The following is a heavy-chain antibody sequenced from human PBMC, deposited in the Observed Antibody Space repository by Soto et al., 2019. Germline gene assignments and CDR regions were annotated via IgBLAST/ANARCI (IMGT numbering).Heavy chain of an antibody. CDR1: GFTFSDYY. V-gene: IGHV4-34*01. D-gene: IGHD6-6*01. CDR3: ARSIAPRGLEDY. Sequence: QVQLVESGGGLVKPGGSLRLSCAASGFTFSDYYMSWIRQAPGKGLEWIGEINHSGSTNYNPSLKSRVTISADTSKNKFSLKLSYVTAADTAVYYCARSIAPRGLEDYWGQGTLVTVSS. CDR2: INHSGST. J-gene: IGHJ4*02.